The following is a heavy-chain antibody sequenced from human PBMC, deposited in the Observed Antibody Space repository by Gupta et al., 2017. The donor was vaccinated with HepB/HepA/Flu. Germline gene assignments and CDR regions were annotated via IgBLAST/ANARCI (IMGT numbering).Heavy chain of an antibody. CDR3: TRGSGYNAFDY. CDR2: TSNSGAT. D-gene: IGHD5-24*01. J-gene: IGHJ4*02. V-gene: IGHV4-59*01. Sequence: TVSGGSISSSHWSWIRQPPGRGLEWIGYTSNSGATNYNPSLKSRVTIARDTSKNQFSLKLSSVTAAETGVYYCTRGSGYNAFDYWGQGTLVTVSS. CDR1: GGSISSSH.